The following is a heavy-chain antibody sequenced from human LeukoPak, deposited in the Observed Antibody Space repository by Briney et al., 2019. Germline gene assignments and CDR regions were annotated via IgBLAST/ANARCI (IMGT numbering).Heavy chain of an antibody. CDR2: IYYSGST. CDR1: GVSISSYY. V-gene: IGHV4-59*08. D-gene: IGHD6-13*01. Sequence: SVTLSFTCTVSGVSISSYYWRWIRQPPGKGLEWIGYIYYSGSTNYNPSLKSRVTISVDTSKNQFSLKLSSVTAADTAVYYCARAAAAGFDYWGQGTLVTVSS. CDR3: ARAAAAGFDY. J-gene: IGHJ4*02.